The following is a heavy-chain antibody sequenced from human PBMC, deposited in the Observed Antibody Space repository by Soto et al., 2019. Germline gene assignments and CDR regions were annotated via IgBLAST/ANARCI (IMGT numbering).Heavy chain of an antibody. Sequence: QLQLHESGPGLVKPSETLSLTCAVSGDSMSSSDYYWGWIRQPPGKGLEWIGSIYYSGSHYYNPSLQSRVAISVDTSKNQFSLKLKSVTAADTAIYYCARRTVNIRTFYSGLKTHCFDYWGQGAPVTVSS. V-gene: IGHV4-39*01. J-gene: IGHJ4*02. CDR1: GDSMSSSDYY. D-gene: IGHD6-19*01. CDR2: IYYSGSH. CDR3: ARRTVNIRTFYSGLKTHCFDY.